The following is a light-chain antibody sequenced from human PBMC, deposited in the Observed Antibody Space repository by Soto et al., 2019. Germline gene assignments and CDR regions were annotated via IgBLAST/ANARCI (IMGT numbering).Light chain of an antibody. J-gene: IGKJ4*01. Sequence: EIVLTQSPGTLSLSPGERATLSCRASQSVSRSYLAWYQQKPGQAPRLLIYVASSRATGIPDRFSGSGSGTDLPLTIIRLEPEDFAVYYCQQSGSSPLTFGGGTKVEIK. CDR1: QSVSRSY. CDR3: QQSGSSPLT. CDR2: VAS. V-gene: IGKV3-20*01.